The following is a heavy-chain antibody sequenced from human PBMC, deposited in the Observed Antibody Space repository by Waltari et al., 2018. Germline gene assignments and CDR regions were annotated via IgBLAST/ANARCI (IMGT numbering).Heavy chain of an antibody. D-gene: IGHD4-4*01. V-gene: IGHV4-38-2*01. CDR2: ISGSSRTT. CDR3: ARAKTVTNFDY. CDR1: GYSISSGYY. J-gene: IGHJ4*02. Sequence: QVQLQESGPGLVKPSETLSLTCAVSGYSISSGYYWGWIRQPPGKGLEYIGYISGSSRTTNYNPSLKSRVTISKDTSKNQFSLKLNSVTAADTAVYYCARAKTVTNFDYWGQGVLVTVSS.